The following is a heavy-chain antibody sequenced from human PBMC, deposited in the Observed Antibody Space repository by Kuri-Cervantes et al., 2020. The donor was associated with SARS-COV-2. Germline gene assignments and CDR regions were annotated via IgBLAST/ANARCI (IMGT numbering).Heavy chain of an antibody. CDR3: ARDLSGVVPAAMENYFDY. J-gene: IGHJ4*02. V-gene: IGHV3-33*01. CDR1: GFTFSSYG. Sequence: GGSLRLSCAASGFTFSSYGMHWVRQAPGKGLEWVAVIWYDGSNKYYADSVKGRFTISRDNSKNTLYLQMNSLRAEDTAVYYCARDLSGVVPAAMENYFDYWGQGTLVTVSS. D-gene: IGHD2-2*01. CDR2: IWYDGSNK.